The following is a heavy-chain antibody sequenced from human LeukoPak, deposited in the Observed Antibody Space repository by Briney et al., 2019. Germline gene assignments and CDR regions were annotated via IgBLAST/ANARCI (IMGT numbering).Heavy chain of an antibody. V-gene: IGHV3-21*06. D-gene: IGHD4-23*01. Sequence: PGGSLRLSCVASGFTLSNYRMIWVRQGPGKGLEWVSSINGISSYIVYADSVKGRFTISRDNAKNSLYLQMSSLRAEDTAMYYCARENGGNSDYDYWGQGTLVTVSS. CDR2: INGISSYI. CDR1: GFTLSNYR. J-gene: IGHJ4*02. CDR3: ARENGGNSDYDY.